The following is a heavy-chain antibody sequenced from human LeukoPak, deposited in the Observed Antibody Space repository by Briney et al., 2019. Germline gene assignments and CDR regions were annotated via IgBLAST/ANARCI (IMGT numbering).Heavy chain of an antibody. J-gene: IGHJ6*02. CDR2: IKSGGST. Sequence: PGGSLRLSCAASGFTVSGAYLNWVRQAPGKGLEWVSVIKSGGSTDYADSVKGRFTISRDNFKNTLYLQLNSLRAEGTAVYYCARDFGTGIYYGMDVWGQGTTVTVSS. CDR3: ARDFGTGIYYGMDV. D-gene: IGHD3-10*01. CDR1: GFTVSGAY. V-gene: IGHV3-66*01.